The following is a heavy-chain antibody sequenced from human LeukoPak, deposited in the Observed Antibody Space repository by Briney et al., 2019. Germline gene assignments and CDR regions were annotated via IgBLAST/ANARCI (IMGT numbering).Heavy chain of an antibody. CDR2: INHSGST. CDR1: GGSFSGYY. V-gene: IGHV4-34*01. J-gene: IGHJ6*03. D-gene: IGHD5-18*01. CDR3: ARNSYGPLHYMDV. Sequence: PSETLSLTCAVYGGSFSGYYWSWIRQSPGKGLEWIGEINHSGSTNYNPSLKSRVTISVDTSKNQFSLKLSSVTAADTAVYYCARNSYGPLHYMDVWGKGTTVTVSS.